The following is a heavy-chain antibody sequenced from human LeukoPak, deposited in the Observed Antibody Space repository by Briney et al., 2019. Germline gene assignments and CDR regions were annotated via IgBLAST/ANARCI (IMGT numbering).Heavy chain of an antibody. Sequence: ASVKVSCKASPYTFNKYYIHWVRQAPGQGLECMGVINPSGRSASYAQRFQGKVTMTRDTSTSTVYMDLSSLTSEDTAVYYCARDSVELERRNWFDPWGQGTLVTVSS. CDR3: ARDSVELERRNWFDP. CDR2: INPSGRSA. D-gene: IGHD1-1*01. V-gene: IGHV1-46*02. CDR1: PYTFNKYY. J-gene: IGHJ5*02.